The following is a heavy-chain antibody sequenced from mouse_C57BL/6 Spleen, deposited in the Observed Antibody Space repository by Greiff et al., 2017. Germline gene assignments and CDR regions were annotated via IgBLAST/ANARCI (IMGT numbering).Heavy chain of an antibody. CDR2: IGSGSSTI. CDR3: ARGGNYDYYAMDY. D-gene: IGHD2-1*01. J-gene: IGHJ4*01. CDR1: GFTFSDYG. Sequence: EVQGVESGGGLVKPGGSLKLSCAASGFTFSDYGMHWVRQAPEKGLEWVAYIGSGSSTIYYADTVKGRFTISRDNAKNTLFLQMTSLRSEDTAMYYCARGGNYDYYAMDYWGQGTSGTVSS. V-gene: IGHV5-17*01.